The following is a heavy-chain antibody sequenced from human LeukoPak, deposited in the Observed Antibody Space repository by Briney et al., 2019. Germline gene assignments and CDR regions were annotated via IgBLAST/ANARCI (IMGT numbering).Heavy chain of an antibody. CDR1: GFIFSSFG. CDR2: ISGSGGST. V-gene: IGHV3-23*01. CDR3: AKALRKRYNWNEGDY. J-gene: IGHJ4*02. D-gene: IGHD1-1*01. Sequence: GGSLRLSCAASGFIFSSFGMHWVRQAPGKGLEWVSAISGSGGSTYYADSVKGRFTISRDNSKNTLYLQMNSLRAEDTAVYYCAKALRKRYNWNEGDYWGQGTLVTVSS.